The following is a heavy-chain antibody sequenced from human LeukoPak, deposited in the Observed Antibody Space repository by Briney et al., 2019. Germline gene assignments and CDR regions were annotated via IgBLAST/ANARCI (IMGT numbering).Heavy chain of an antibody. CDR2: IKEDGSEK. Sequence: GGSLRLSCAASGLNFSSCWMNWVRQAPGQGLEWVASIKEDGSEKHYVDSVKGRFTISRDNGKNSLYLQMNSLRAEDTAVYYCARGIYYDSSAYYALDIWGQGSMVTVSS. J-gene: IGHJ3*02. CDR3: ARGIYYDSSAYYALDI. CDR1: GLNFSSCW. V-gene: IGHV3-7*03. D-gene: IGHD3-22*01.